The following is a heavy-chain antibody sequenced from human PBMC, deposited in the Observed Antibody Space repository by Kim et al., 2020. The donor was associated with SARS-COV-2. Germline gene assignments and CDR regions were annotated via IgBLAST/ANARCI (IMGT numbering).Heavy chain of an antibody. CDR1: GYTFTSYA. Sequence: ASVKVSCKASGYTFTSYAMNWVRQAPGQGLEWMGWINTNTGNPTYAQGFTGRFVFSLDTSVSTAYLQISSLKAEDTAVYYCARGVAAAGTLGWFDPWGQGTLGTVSS. CDR3: ARGVAAAGTLGWFDP. V-gene: IGHV7-4-1*02. CDR2: INTNTGNP. D-gene: IGHD6-13*01. J-gene: IGHJ5*02.